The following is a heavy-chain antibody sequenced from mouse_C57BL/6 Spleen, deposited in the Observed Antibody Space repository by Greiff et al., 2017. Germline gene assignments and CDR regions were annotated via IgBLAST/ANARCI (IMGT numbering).Heavy chain of an antibody. CDR2: ISDGGSYT. Sequence: DVQLVESGGGLVKPGGSLKLSCAASGFTFSSYAMSWVRQTPEKRLEWVATISDGGSYTYYPDNVKGRFTISRDNAKNNLYLQMSHLKSEDTAMYYCARYSSGSFAYWGQGTLVTVSA. J-gene: IGHJ3*01. V-gene: IGHV5-4*01. D-gene: IGHD3-2*02. CDR3: ARYSSGSFAY. CDR1: GFTFSSYA.